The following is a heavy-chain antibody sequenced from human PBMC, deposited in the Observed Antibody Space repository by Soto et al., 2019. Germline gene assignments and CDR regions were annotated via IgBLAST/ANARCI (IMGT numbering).Heavy chain of an antibody. CDR1: GFTFSSYG. D-gene: IGHD3-10*01. V-gene: IGHV3-33*01. CDR3: ARDKASWTMAHYYYYGMDV. Sequence: QVQLVESGGGVVQPGRSLRLSCAASGFTFSSYGMHWVRQAPGKGLEWVAVIWYDGSNKYYADSVKGRFTISRDNSKNTLYLQMNSLRAEDTAVYYCARDKASWTMAHYYYYGMDVWGQGTTVTVSS. CDR2: IWYDGSNK. J-gene: IGHJ6*02.